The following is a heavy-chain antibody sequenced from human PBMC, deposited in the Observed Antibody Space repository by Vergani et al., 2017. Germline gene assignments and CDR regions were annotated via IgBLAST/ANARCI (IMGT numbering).Heavy chain of an antibody. CDR2: ISSSSTYI. CDR3: ASNPRWPDYYYYYMDV. Sequence: EVQLVESGGGLVKRGGSLRLSCAASGFTFSSYSMNWVRQAPGKGLEWVSSISSSSTYIHYSDSLKGRFTISRDNSKNTLYLQMNSLRAEDTAVYYCASNPRWPDYYYYYMDVWGKGTTVTVSS. V-gene: IGHV3-21*04. D-gene: IGHD4-23*01. J-gene: IGHJ6*03. CDR1: GFTFSSYS.